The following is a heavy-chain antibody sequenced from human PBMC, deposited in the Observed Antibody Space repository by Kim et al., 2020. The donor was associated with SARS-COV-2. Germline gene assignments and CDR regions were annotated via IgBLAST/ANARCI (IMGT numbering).Heavy chain of an antibody. J-gene: IGHJ4*02. CDR2: INSDGSIT. V-gene: IGHV3-74*01. CDR1: GFTFSSYW. Sequence: GGSLRLSCAASGFTFSSYWMHWVRQAPGKGLVWVSHINSDGSITNYADYVKGRFTISRDNAKNTLYLQMNSLRAEDTAVYYCARACFGGNDYWGQGTLVSVSS. D-gene: IGHD1-26*01. CDR3: ARACFGGNDY.